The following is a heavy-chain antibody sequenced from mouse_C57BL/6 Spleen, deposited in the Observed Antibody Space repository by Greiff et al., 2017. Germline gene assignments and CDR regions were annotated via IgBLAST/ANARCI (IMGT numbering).Heavy chain of an antibody. CDR2: IHPNSGST. Sequence: QVQLQQPGAELVKPGASVKLSCKASGYTFTSYWMHWVKQRPGQGLEWIGMIHPNSGSTKYNEKFKSKATLTVDKSSSTAYMQLSSLTSEDSSVDYCSTPIYYCCSFYSIDYWGQGTSVTVSS. CDR3: STPIYYCCSFYSIDY. CDR1: GYTFTSYW. V-gene: IGHV1-64*01. D-gene: IGHD1-1*01. J-gene: IGHJ4*01.